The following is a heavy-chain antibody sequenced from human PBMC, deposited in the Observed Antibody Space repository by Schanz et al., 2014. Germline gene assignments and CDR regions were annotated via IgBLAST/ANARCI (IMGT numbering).Heavy chain of an antibody. J-gene: IGHJ3*02. V-gene: IGHV3-33*08. Sequence: VQLLESGGGLVQPGRSLRLSCAASGITLSGYGMHWVRQAPGKGLEWVALISYDGSSKNHADSVQGRFTISRDNSKNALYLQMDSLRAEDTAVYYCARGIITMVRGGDVGAFDIWGQGTMVTVSS. D-gene: IGHD3-10*01. CDR1: GITLSGYG. CDR2: ISYDGSSK. CDR3: ARGIITMVRGGDVGAFDI.